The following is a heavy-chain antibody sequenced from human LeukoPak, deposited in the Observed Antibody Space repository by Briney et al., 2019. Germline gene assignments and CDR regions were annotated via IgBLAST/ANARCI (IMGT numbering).Heavy chain of an antibody. Sequence: SVKVSCKASGGTFSSYAISWVRQAPGQGLEWMGGIIPIFGTANYAQRFQGRVTITADKSTSTAYMELSSLRSEDTAVYYCARRLVVVSYWYFDLWGRGTLVTVSS. CDR1: GGTFSSYA. CDR3: ARRLVVVSYWYFDL. V-gene: IGHV1-69*06. D-gene: IGHD3-22*01. CDR2: IIPIFGTA. J-gene: IGHJ2*01.